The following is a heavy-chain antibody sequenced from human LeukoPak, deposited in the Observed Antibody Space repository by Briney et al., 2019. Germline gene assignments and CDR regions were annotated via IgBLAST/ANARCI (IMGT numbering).Heavy chain of an antibody. Sequence: SETLSLTCAVYGGSFSGYYWSWIRQPPGRGLEWIGEINHSGSTNYNPSLKSRVTISVDTSKNQFSLKLSSVTAADTAVYYCARGNYYFDYWGQGTLVTVSS. V-gene: IGHV4-34*01. J-gene: IGHJ4*02. CDR2: INHSGST. CDR1: GGSFSGYY. CDR3: ARGNYYFDY.